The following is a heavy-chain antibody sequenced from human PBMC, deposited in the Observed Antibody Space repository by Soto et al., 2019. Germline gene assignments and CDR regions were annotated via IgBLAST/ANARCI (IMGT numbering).Heavy chain of an antibody. D-gene: IGHD2-21*02. Sequence: VQLVESGGGLVQPGGSLRLSCAASGFTFSSYSMNWVRQAPGKGLEWVSYISSSSSTIYYADSVKGRFTISRDNAKDSLYLQMNSLRDEDTAVYYCARDLLAVVTARYYYYGMDVWGQGTTVTVSS. J-gene: IGHJ6*02. CDR3: ARDLLAVVTARYYYYGMDV. CDR2: ISSSSSTI. CDR1: GFTFSSYS. V-gene: IGHV3-48*02.